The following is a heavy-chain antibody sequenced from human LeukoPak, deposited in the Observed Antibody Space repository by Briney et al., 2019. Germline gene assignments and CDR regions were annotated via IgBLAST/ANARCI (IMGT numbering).Heavy chain of an antibody. CDR3: ARDTGYNTFDY. D-gene: IGHD5-24*01. CDR2: IYYRGST. Sequence: PSETLSLTCTVSGGSINNYYWSWIRQPPGKGLEWIGYIYYRGSTNYNPSLKSRVTFSVDTSKNQFSLKLNSVTAADTAVYYCARDTGYNTFDYWGQGTLVTVSS. J-gene: IGHJ4*02. CDR1: GGSINNYY. V-gene: IGHV4-59*01.